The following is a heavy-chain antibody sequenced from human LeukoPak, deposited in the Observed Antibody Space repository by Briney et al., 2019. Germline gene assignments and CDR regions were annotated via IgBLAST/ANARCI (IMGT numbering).Heavy chain of an antibody. J-gene: IGHJ6*02. V-gene: IGHV1-18*01. CDR3: ARDQAVGATHYYYYYGMDV. D-gene: IGHD1-26*01. CDR2: ISAYNGNT. CDR1: GYTFTSYG. Sequence: RASVKVSCKASGYTFTSYGISWVRQAPGQGLEWMGWISAYNGNTNYAQKLQGRVTMTTDTSTSTAYMELRSLRSDDTAVYYCARDQAVGATHYYYYYGMDVWGQGTTVTVSS.